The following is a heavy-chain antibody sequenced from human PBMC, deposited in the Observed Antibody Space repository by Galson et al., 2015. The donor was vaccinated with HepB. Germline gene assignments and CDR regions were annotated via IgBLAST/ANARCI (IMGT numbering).Heavy chain of an antibody. CDR3: ARHAPNPPRSNYDILTGYYGTSTEYYYYGMDV. J-gene: IGHJ6*02. CDR2: IYPGDSDT. V-gene: IGHV5-51*01. CDR1: GYSFTSYW. D-gene: IGHD3-9*01. Sequence: QSGAEVKKPGESLKISCKGSGYSFTSYWIGWVRQMPGKGLEWMGIIYPGDSDTRYSPSFQGQVTISADKSISTAYLQWSSLKASDTAMYYCARHAPNPPRSNYDILTGYYGTSTEYYYYGMDVWGQGTTVTVSS.